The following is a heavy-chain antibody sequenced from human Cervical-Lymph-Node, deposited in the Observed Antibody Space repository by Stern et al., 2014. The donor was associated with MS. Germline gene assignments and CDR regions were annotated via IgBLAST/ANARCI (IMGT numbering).Heavy chain of an antibody. J-gene: IGHJ4*02. D-gene: IGHD2-2*01. CDR3: ARHRAGYCSGPSCYYDDF. V-gene: IGHV5-10-1*01. Sequence: EVQLVESGAEVKKPGESLRISCRGSGYTFTSYWISWGRPMPGKGLEWMGRIDPSDSYTTYSPSFHGPVTISADKSISTAYLQWSSLKASDTAMFYCARHRAGYCSGPSCYYDDFWGQGTLVTVSS. CDR1: GYTFTSYW. CDR2: IDPSDSYT.